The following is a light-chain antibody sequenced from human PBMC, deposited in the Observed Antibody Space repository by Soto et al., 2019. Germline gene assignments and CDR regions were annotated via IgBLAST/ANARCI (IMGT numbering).Light chain of an antibody. V-gene: IGLV1-51*01. CDR1: SSNIGNNY. CDR2: DDD. Sequence: QSVLTQPPSVSAAPGQKVTISCSGTSSNIGNNYVFWCQQPPGSVPKLLINDDDKRMSGIPDRFSASKSGTSATLDITGLQTGDEADYYCGAWDNSLNVAVFGGGTKLTVL. J-gene: IGLJ2*01. CDR3: GAWDNSLNVAV.